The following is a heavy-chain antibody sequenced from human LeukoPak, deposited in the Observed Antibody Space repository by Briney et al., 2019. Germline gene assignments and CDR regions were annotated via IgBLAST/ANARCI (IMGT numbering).Heavy chain of an antibody. CDR1: GFTFDDYG. J-gene: IGHJ5*02. CDR2: INWNGGST. CDR3: ARERDHYDSSGYALTNWFDP. V-gene: IGHV3-20*01. Sequence: GGSLRLSCAASGFTFDDYGMSWVRQAPGKGLEWVSGINWNGGSTGYADSVKGRFTISRDNAKNSLYLQMNSLRAEDTALYHCARERDHYDSSGYALTNWFDPRGQGTLVTVSS. D-gene: IGHD3-22*01.